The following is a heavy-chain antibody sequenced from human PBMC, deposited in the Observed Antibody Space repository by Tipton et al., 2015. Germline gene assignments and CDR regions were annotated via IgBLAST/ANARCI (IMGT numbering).Heavy chain of an antibody. D-gene: IGHD2-2*01. J-gene: IGHJ3*02. V-gene: IGHV4-61*01. Sequence: LSLTCTVSGGSVNSNTNYWSWIRQPPGKGLEWIGYISHSGNTKYNPSLKSRLTMSVDTSINQFSLKLNSVTAADTAVFYCARYEVEVDAFDIWGQGTMVTVSS. CDR3: ARYEVEVDAFDI. CDR1: GGSVNSNTNY. CDR2: ISHSGNT.